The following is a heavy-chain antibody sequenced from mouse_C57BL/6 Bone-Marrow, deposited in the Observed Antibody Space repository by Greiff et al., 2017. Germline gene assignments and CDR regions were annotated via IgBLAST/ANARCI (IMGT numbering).Heavy chain of an antibody. CDR2: IDPENGDT. D-gene: IGHD1-1*01. CDR1: GFNIKDDY. Sequence: EVKLQESGAELVRPGASVKLSCTASGFNIKDDYMHWVKQRPEQGLEWIGWIDPENGDTESASKFQGKATITAATSSNTAYLQLSSLTSEDAAGYYCATVVHYWGQGTTLTVSS. CDR3: ATVVHY. V-gene: IGHV14-4*01. J-gene: IGHJ2*01.